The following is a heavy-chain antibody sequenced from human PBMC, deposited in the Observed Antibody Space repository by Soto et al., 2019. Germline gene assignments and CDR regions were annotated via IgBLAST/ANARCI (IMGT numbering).Heavy chain of an antibody. CDR2: VNPILSMS. J-gene: IGHJ4*02. Sequence: QVQLVQSGAEVKRPGSSVKVSCKASGDTFSFYSINWVRQAPGLGLEWMGRVNPILSMSNYAQRFQGRVTXPXHXXTRTAYMELSGLRSEDTAMYYCATSYGSGYRAFDYWGQGALVTVSS. V-gene: IGHV1-69*04. CDR3: ATSYGSGYRAFDY. D-gene: IGHD3-10*01. CDR1: GDTFSFYS.